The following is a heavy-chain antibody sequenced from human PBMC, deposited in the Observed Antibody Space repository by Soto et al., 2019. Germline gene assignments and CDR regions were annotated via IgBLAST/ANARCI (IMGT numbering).Heavy chain of an antibody. D-gene: IGHD3-22*01. V-gene: IGHV1-46*01. CDR2: INPSGGST. CDR1: GYTFTSYY. Sequence: ASVKVSCKASGYTFTSYYMHWVRQAPGQGLEWMGIINPSGGSTSYAQKFQGRVTMTRDTSTSTVYMELSSLRSEDTAVYYCARASPYYYDSSGSLSAFDIWGQGTMVTVSS. J-gene: IGHJ3*02. CDR3: ARASPYYYDSSGSLSAFDI.